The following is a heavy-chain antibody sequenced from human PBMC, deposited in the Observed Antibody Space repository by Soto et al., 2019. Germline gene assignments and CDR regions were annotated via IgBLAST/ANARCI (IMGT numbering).Heavy chain of an antibody. CDR3: AKDNNPYGGNPHDYYYYGMDV. Sequence: GSLRHSSAASGVTCSCTAMTWDRQAPGKRLEWVSAISGSGGSTHYADSVKGRFTISRDNSKNTLYLQMNSLRAEDTAVYYCAKDNNPYGGNPHDYYYYGMDVWGQGTTVTAP. J-gene: IGHJ6*02. CDR2: ISGSGGST. D-gene: IGHD4-17*01. CDR1: GVTCSCTA. V-gene: IGHV3-23*01.